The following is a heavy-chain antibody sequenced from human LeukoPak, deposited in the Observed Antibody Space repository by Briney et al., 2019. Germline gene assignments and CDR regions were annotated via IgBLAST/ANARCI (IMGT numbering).Heavy chain of an antibody. CDR2: IYHNGNI. J-gene: IGHJ4*02. CDR3: ARHDRRTGSHFDY. D-gene: IGHD1-14*01. CDR1: GDSISGSSYY. V-gene: IGHV4-39*01. Sequence: SETLSLTCTVSGDSISGSSYYWGWIRQPPGEGLEWSGSIYHNGNIYYNPSLKSRVSISVDTSKNQFSLKSSSVTAADTAVYYCARHDRRTGSHFDYWGQGTLVTVSS.